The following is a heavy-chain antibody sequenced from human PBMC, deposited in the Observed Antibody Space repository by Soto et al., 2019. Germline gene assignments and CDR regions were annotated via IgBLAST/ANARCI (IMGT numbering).Heavy chain of an antibody. V-gene: IGHV3-23*01. CDR1: GFTFSGYA. CDR3: AKEVTAFGSPNWFDP. Sequence: GGSLRLSCGASGFTFSGYARSWVRQAPGKGLEWVSAISGSGGSTYYADSVKGRFTISRDNSKNTLYLQMNSLRAEDTAVYYCAKEVTAFGSPNWFDPWGQGTLVTVSS. J-gene: IGHJ5*02. D-gene: IGHD1-26*01. CDR2: ISGSGGST.